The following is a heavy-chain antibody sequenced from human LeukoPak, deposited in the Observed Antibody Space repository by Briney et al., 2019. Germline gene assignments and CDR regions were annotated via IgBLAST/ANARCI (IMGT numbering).Heavy chain of an antibody. D-gene: IGHD3-3*01. CDR3: ARDTDFWSGYYTVLDY. CDR1: GFTFSSYW. J-gene: IGHJ4*02. CDR2: INSDGSST. V-gene: IGHV3-74*01. Sequence: PGGSLRLSCAASGFTFSSYWMHWVRQAPGKGLVWVSRINSDGSSTSYADSVKGRFTISRDNAKNTLYLQMNSLRAEDTAVHYCARDTDFWSGYYTVLDYWGQGTLVTVSS.